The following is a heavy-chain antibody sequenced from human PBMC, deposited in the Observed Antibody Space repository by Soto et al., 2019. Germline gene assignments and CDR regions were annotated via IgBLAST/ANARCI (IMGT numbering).Heavy chain of an antibody. Sequence: QVQLQESGPGLVKHSETLSLTCTVSGGSISSYYWSWIRQPPGKGLEWIGYIYYSGSTNYNPSLKSRVTISVDTSKNQFSLKLSSVTAADTAVYYCARGGYSYGLKGSDYWGQGTLVTVSS. V-gene: IGHV4-59*01. CDR2: IYYSGST. D-gene: IGHD5-18*01. CDR3: ARGGYSYGLKGSDY. CDR1: GGSISSYY. J-gene: IGHJ4*02.